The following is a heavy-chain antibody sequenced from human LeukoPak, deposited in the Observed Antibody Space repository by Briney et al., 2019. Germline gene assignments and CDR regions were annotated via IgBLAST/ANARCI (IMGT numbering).Heavy chain of an antibody. CDR2: IYNNGIT. D-gene: IGHD3-22*01. J-gene: IGHJ4*02. CDR1: GGSLSSTTYY. CDR3: AREPTYYDSIGYFD. Sequence: SETLSLTCTVSGGSLSSTTYYWGWIRQPPGKGLEWLGTIYNNGITYDNPSLKSRVTTSVDTSKNQFSLKLTSVTAADTAVYYCAREPTYYDSIGYFDWGQGTLVTVSS. V-gene: IGHV4-39*07.